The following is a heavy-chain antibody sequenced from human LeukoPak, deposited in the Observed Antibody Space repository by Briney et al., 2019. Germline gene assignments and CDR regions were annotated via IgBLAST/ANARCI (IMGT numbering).Heavy chain of an antibody. Sequence: SETLSLTCAVYGGSFSGYYWSWIRQPPGKGLEWIGEIHHSGSTNYSPSLKSRVTISVDTSKNQFSLKLSSVTAADTAVYYCAELGITMIGGVWGKGTTVTISS. CDR1: GGSFSGYY. CDR2: IHHSGST. V-gene: IGHV4-34*01. CDR3: AELGITMIGGV. J-gene: IGHJ6*04. D-gene: IGHD3-10*02.